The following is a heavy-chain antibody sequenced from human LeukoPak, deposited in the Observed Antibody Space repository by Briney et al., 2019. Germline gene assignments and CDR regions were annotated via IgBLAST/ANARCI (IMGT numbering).Heavy chain of an antibody. V-gene: IGHV3-43*02. J-gene: IGHJ3*02. CDR2: ISGDGGST. CDR1: GFSFDDCA. CDR3: ARTYYYDTAGPLDAFDI. D-gene: IGHD3-22*01. Sequence: PGGSLRLSCAASGFSFDDCAMHWVRQAPGKGLQWVSLISGDGGSTYYADSVKGRSTISRYNSKNSLYLQMNSLRTEDTGLYFCARTYYYDTAGPLDAFDIWGQGTMVTVSS.